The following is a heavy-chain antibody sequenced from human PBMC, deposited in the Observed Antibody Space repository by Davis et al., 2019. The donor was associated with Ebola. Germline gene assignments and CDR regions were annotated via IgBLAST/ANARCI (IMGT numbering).Heavy chain of an antibody. Sequence: GGSLRLSCAASGFTFSSYNMNWVRQAPGKGLEWVSSISGSSYYIYYAVSVKGRFTISRDNSKNTLYLQMNSLRADDTAVYYCAREGKYRDESKTFDYWGQGTLVTVSS. D-gene: IGHD2-2*01. CDR3: AREGKYRDESKTFDY. V-gene: IGHV3-21*01. J-gene: IGHJ4*02. CDR1: GFTFSSYN. CDR2: ISGSSYYI.